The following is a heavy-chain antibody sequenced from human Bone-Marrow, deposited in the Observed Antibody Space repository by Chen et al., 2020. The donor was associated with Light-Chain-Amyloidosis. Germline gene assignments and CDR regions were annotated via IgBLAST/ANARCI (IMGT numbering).Heavy chain of an antibody. J-gene: IGHJ6*02. Sequence: QVQLQESGPGLVRPSQTLSLTCTVSGVSISSAGYYWSWIRQHPGKGLEWIGHIFYSGSTYANPSRKSRVAISVDTSKNQFSLKVSSVTAADTAVYYCARADASYYYYGMDVWGQGTTVTVSS. CDR1: GVSISSAGYY. V-gene: IGHV4-31*03. CDR3: ARADASYYYYGMDV. CDR2: IFYSGST.